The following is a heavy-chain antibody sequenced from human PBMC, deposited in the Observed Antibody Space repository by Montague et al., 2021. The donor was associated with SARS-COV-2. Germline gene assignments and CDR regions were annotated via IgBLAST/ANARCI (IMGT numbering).Heavy chain of an antibody. D-gene: IGHD6-19*01. Sequence: TLSLTCTVSGDSISNYYWSWIRQPPGKALEWLARIDWDDDKYYSTSLKTRLTISKDTSQNQVVLTMTNMDPVDTATYYCAREYSSGVYFDYWGQGTLVTVSS. CDR2: IDWDDDK. J-gene: IGHJ4*02. CDR1: GDSISNYYW. V-gene: IGHV2-70*11. CDR3: AREYSSGVYFDY.